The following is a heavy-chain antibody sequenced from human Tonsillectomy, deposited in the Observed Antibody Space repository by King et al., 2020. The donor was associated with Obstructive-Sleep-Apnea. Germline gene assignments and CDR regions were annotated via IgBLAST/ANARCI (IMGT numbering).Heavy chain of an antibody. V-gene: IGHV4-59*01. CDR2: IYYSGTT. Sequence: QLQESGPGLVKPSETLSLTCTVSGDSFSTYYWNWIRQPPGKGLEWIGHIYYSGTTNYNLSLKSRVTILLDTSRNQFSLKLSSVTAADTAVYYCARASGWRDAFDNW. J-gene: IGHJ3*02. D-gene: IGHD2-15*01. CDR3: ARASGWRDAFDN. CDR1: GDSFSTYY.